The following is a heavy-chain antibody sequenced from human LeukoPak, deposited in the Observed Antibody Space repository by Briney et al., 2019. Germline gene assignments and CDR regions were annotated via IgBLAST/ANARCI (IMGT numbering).Heavy chain of an antibody. V-gene: IGHV3-48*03. Sequence: GGSLRLSCAASGFTFSNFQMIWVRQAPGKGLEWVSYISSRGNMIYYADSVKGRFIISRDNAKNSLYLQINSLRVEDTAIYYCAREVSYYFDYWGQGTLVTVSS. CDR1: GFTFSNFQ. J-gene: IGHJ4*02. CDR2: ISSRGNMI. D-gene: IGHD1-26*01. CDR3: AREVSYYFDY.